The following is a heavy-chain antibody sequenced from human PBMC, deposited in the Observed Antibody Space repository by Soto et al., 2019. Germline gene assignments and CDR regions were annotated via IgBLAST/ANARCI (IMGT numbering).Heavy chain of an antibody. CDR3: ARALERYCSGGSCYSPGALDI. CDR1: GFTFSSYG. Sequence: PGGSLRLSCAASGFTFSSYGMHWVRQAPGKGLEWVAVIWYDGSNKYYADSVKGRFTISRDNSKNTLYLQMNSLRAEDTAVYYCARALERYCSGGSCYSPGALDIWGQGTMVTVSS. CDR2: IWYDGSNK. J-gene: IGHJ3*02. V-gene: IGHV3-33*01. D-gene: IGHD2-15*01.